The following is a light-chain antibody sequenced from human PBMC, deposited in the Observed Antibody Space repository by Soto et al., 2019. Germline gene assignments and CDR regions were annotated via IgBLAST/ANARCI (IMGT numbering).Light chain of an antibody. CDR1: QSISSY. CDR3: QQSYSTLWT. CDR2: AAS. J-gene: IGKJ1*01. V-gene: IGKV1-39*01. Sequence: DIQMTQSPSSLSASVGDRVTITCRASQSISSYLNWYQQKPGKAPKLLIYAASSLQSGVPSRFSGSGSGTDFPLTISSLQPEDFATYYCQQSYSTLWTFGQGTKVETK.